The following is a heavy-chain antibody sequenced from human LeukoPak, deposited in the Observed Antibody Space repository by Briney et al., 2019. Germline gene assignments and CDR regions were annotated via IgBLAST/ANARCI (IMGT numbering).Heavy chain of an antibody. Sequence: GGSLRLSCAASGFTFSSYAMIWVRQAPGKGLEWVSGISGSGGSTFYADSVKGRFTISRDNSKNTLYLQMNSLRAEDTAVYYCAKASAMIVVVSKHFDYWGQGTLVTVSS. CDR1: GFTFSSYA. CDR3: AKASAMIVVVSKHFDY. D-gene: IGHD3-22*01. J-gene: IGHJ4*02. CDR2: ISGSGGST. V-gene: IGHV3-23*01.